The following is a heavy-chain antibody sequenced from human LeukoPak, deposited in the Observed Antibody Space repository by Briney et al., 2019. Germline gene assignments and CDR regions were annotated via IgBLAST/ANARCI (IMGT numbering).Heavy chain of an antibody. D-gene: IGHD6-19*01. V-gene: IGHV3-23*01. CDR3: AAKASGWHFPFDY. CDR1: GFTFSTYA. CDR2: ISSSGSST. Sequence: GGSLRLSCAASGFTFSTYAMSWVRQAPGKGLEWVSAISSSGSSTYYADSVKGRFTISRDNSKNTLYLQINSLRAEDTAVYYCAAKASGWHFPFDYWGQGTLVTVSS. J-gene: IGHJ4*02.